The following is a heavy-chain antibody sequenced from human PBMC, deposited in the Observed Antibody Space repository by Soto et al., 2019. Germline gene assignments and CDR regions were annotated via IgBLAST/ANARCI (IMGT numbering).Heavy chain of an antibody. Sequence: GGSLRLSCAASGFTFSSYGMHWVRQAPGKGLEWVAVISYDGSNKYYADSVKGRFTISRDNSKNTLYLQMNSLRAEDTAVYYCAKDKRDYYDSSGYYYEYWGQGTLVTVSS. V-gene: IGHV3-30*18. D-gene: IGHD3-22*01. J-gene: IGHJ4*02. CDR1: GFTFSSYG. CDR3: AKDKRDYYDSSGYYYEY. CDR2: ISYDGSNK.